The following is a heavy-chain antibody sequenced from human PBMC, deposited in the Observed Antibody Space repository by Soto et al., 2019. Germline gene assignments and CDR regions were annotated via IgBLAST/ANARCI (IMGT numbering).Heavy chain of an antibody. V-gene: IGHV3-15*01. D-gene: IGHD2-2*03. CDR3: TTPTNGYCSSTSCLPGYYYYYMDV. Sequence: GGSLRLSCAASGFTFSNAWMSWVRQAPRKGLEWVGRIKSKTDGGTTDYAAPVKGRFTISRDDSKNTLYLQMNSLKTEDTAVYYCTTPTNGYCSSTSCLPGYYYYYMDVWGKGTTVTVSS. CDR1: GFTFSNAW. J-gene: IGHJ6*03. CDR2: IKSKTDGGTT.